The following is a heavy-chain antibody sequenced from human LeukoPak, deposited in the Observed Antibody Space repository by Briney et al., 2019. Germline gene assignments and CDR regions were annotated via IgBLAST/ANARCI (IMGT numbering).Heavy chain of an antibody. Sequence: GGSLRLSCAASGFTFSDYYMSWIRQAPGKGLEWVSYISSSSSYTNYADSVKGRFTISRDNAKNSLYLQMNSLRAEDTAVYYCARESGAVVPAAMHYYYGMDVWGKGTTVTASS. CDR1: GFTFSDYY. D-gene: IGHD2-2*01. CDR3: ARESGAVVPAAMHYYYGMDV. V-gene: IGHV3-11*06. CDR2: ISSSSSYT. J-gene: IGHJ6*04.